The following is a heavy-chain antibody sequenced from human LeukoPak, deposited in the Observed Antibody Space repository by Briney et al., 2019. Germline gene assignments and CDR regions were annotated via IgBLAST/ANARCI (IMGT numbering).Heavy chain of an antibody. CDR2: IYYSGST. J-gene: IGHJ4*02. Sequence: SETLSLTCTVSGGSISSYYWSWIRQPPGKGLEWIGYIYYSGSTNYNPSLKSRVTISVDTSKNQFSLKLSSVTAADTAVYYCARDKYGGQELDYWGQGTLVTVSS. CDR3: ARDKYGGQELDY. CDR1: GGSISSYY. V-gene: IGHV4-59*01. D-gene: IGHD4-11*01.